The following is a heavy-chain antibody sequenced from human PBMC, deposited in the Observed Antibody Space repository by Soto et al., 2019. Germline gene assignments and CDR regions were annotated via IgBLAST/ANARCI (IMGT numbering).Heavy chain of an antibody. J-gene: IGHJ3*02. CDR1: GFTFSSYS. Sequence: GGSLRLSCAASGFTFSSYSMNWVRQAPGKGLEWVSSISSSSSYIYYADSVKGRFTISRDNAKNSLYLQMNSLRAEDTAVYHCARGVGYYDFWSGPKAGAFDIWGQGTMVTVSS. CDR3: ARGVGYYDFWSGPKAGAFDI. CDR2: ISSSSSYI. V-gene: IGHV3-21*01. D-gene: IGHD3-3*01.